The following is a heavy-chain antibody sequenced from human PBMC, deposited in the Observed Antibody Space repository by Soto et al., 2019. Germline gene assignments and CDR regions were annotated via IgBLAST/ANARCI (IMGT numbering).Heavy chain of an antibody. D-gene: IGHD6-19*01. CDR3: ARLLAVAGTNY. CDR2: INSDGSST. CDR1: GFTFSSYW. V-gene: IGHV3-74*01. J-gene: IGHJ4*02. Sequence: GGSLRLSCAASGFTFSSYWMHWVRQAPGKGLVWVSRINSDGSSTSYADSVKGRFTISRDNAKNTLYLQMNSLRVEGTAVYFCARLLAVAGTNYWGQGTLVTVSS.